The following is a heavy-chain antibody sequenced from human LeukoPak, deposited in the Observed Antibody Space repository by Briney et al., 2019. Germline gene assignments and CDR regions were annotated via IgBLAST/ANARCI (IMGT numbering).Heavy chain of an antibody. CDR1: GGTFSSYA. CDR3: ARPVVPAVPDAFDI. D-gene: IGHD2-2*01. Sequence: GASVKFSCKASGGTFSSYAISWVRQAPGQGLEWMGGIIPIFGTANYAQKFQGRVTITADESTSTAYMELSSLRSEDTAVYYCARPVVPAVPDAFDIWGQGTMVTVSS. CDR2: IIPIFGTA. V-gene: IGHV1-69*13. J-gene: IGHJ3*02.